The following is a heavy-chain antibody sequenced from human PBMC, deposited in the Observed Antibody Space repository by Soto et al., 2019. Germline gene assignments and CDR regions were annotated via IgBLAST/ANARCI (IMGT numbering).Heavy chain of an antibody. CDR3: ARRQRKRYTTYYYYYYMDV. CDR2: INHSGST. D-gene: IGHD1-26*01. J-gene: IGHJ6*03. Sequence: ETLSLTCAVYGGSFSGYYWSWIRQPPGKGLEWIGEINHSGSTNYNPSLKSRVTISVDTSKNQFSLKLSSVTAADTAVYYCARRQRKRYTTYYYYYYMDVWGKGTTVTVSS. V-gene: IGHV4-34*01. CDR1: GGSFSGYY.